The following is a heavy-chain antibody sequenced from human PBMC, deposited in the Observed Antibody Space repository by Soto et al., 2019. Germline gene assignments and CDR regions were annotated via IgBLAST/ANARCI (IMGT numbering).Heavy chain of an antibody. CDR1: GKPFINHW. V-gene: IGHV5-51*01. D-gene: IGHD3-16*01. J-gene: IGHJ3*02. Sequence: GESLKISCKGSGKPFINHWIALGRQMPGKGLEGMGIIYPGDSDAIYSPSFGGQVTISVDKSITTAYLQWSSLEASDSAMYYCARQGDMAATPADAFDIWGQGTMVTVSS. CDR2: IYPGDSDA. CDR3: ARQGDMAATPADAFDI.